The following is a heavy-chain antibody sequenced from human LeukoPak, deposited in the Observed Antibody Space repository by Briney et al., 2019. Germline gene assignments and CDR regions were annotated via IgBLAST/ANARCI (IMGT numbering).Heavy chain of an antibody. CDR2: ISSSGNTI. J-gene: IGHJ4*02. V-gene: IGHV3-48*03. Sequence: GGSLRLSCAASGFTFSSYEMNCVRQAPGKGLEWVSYISSSGNTIYYADSVKGRFTISRDNTKNSLFLQMTTLRAEDTAVYYCARDSDVWGIYRPYYFDYWGQGTLVTVSS. CDR3: ARDSDVWGIYRPYYFDY. CDR1: GFTFSSYE. D-gene: IGHD3-16*02.